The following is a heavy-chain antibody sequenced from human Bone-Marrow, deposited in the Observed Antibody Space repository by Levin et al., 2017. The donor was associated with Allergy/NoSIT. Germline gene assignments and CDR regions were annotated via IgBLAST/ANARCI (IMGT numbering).Heavy chain of an antibody. D-gene: IGHD3-10*01. CDR1: GFNFNSFG. V-gene: IGHV3-30*18. Sequence: RAGGSLRLSCVVSGFNFNSFGIHWVRQAPGKGLEWVAFISYEGRDKDYADSVKGRFTISIDSAKTTLYLQMNGLRVEDTAVYYCAQNFGLGESSYDYGMDLWGQGTTVTVSS. J-gene: IGHJ6*02. CDR3: AQNFGLGESSYDYGMDL. CDR2: ISYEGRDK.